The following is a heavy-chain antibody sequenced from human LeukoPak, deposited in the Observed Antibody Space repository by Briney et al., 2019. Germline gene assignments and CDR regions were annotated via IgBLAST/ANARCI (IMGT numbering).Heavy chain of an antibody. CDR3: AREENYYGSGGHDY. V-gene: IGHV1-2*02. J-gene: IGHJ4*02. D-gene: IGHD3-10*01. Sequence: ASVKVSCKASGYTFTGYYMHWVRQAPGQGLEWMGWINPKSGGTNYVQKFQGRVTMTRDTSISTAYMDLSSLRSDDTAVYYCAREENYYGSGGHDYWGQGTLVTVSS. CDR2: INPKSGGT. CDR1: GYTFTGYY.